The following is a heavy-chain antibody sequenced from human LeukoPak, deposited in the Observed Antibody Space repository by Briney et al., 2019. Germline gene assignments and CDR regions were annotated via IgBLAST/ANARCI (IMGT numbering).Heavy chain of an antibody. CDR1: GYTFTGYY. CDR2: INPNSGGT. Sequence: GASVKVSCKASGYTFTGYYMHWVRQAPGQGLEWMGWINPNSGGTNYAQKFQGRVTMTRDTSISTAYMELSRLRSDDTAVYYCARVLSSSGHPQLVTHLDYWGQGTLVTVSS. D-gene: IGHD4-23*01. CDR3: ARVLSSSGHPQLVTHLDY. J-gene: IGHJ4*02. V-gene: IGHV1-2*02.